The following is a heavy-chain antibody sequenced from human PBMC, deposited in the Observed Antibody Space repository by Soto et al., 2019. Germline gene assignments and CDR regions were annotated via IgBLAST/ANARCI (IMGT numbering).Heavy chain of an antibody. J-gene: IGHJ6*03. D-gene: IGHD4-4*01. V-gene: IGHV1-8*01. CDR3: ARETTVTNFYYYYYYMDV. CDR1: GYTFTSYD. CDR2: MNPNSGNT. Sequence: GASVKVSCKASGYTFTSYDINWVRQATGQGLEWMGWMNPNSGNTGYAQKFQGRVTMTRNTSISTAYMELSSLRSEDTAVYYCARETTVTNFYYYYYYMDVRGKGTTVTVSS.